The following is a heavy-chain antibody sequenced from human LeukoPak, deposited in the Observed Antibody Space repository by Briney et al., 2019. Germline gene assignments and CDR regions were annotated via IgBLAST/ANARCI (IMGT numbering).Heavy chain of an antibody. D-gene: IGHD3-9*01. CDR3: AKILSRAGASGGYDILTGPFDY. CDR2: ISYDGSNK. CDR1: GFTFSSYG. J-gene: IGHJ4*02. Sequence: GGSLRLSCAASGFTFSSYGMHWVRQAPGKGLEWVAVISYDGSNKYYADSVKGRFTISRDNSKNTLYLQMNSLRAEDTAVYYCAKILSRAGASGGYDILTGPFDYWGQGTLVTVSS. V-gene: IGHV3-30*18.